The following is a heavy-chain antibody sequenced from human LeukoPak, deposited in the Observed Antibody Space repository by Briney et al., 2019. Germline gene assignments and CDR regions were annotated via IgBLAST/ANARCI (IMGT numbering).Heavy chain of an antibody. J-gene: IGHJ6*02. CDR3: ARDIWSTLHYYYYGMDV. D-gene: IGHD3-16*01. CDR1: GGTFSSYA. CDR2: IIPIFGTA. Sequence: SVKVSCKASGGTFSSYAISWVRQAPGQGLEWMGGIIPIFGTANYAQKFQGRVTITADESTSTAYMELSSLRSEDTAVYYCARDIWSTLHYYYYGMDVWGQGTTVTVSS. V-gene: IGHV1-69*13.